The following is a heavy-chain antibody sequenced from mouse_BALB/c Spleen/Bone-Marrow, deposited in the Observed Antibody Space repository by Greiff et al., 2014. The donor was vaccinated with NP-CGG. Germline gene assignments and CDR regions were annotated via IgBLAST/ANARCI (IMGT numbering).Heavy chain of an antibody. CDR3: AHDAPFTY. D-gene: IGHD2-3*01. Sequence: VQLQQSGADLVKPGASVKLSCTTSGFNIEDTFMHWVKQRPEQGLEWIGRIDPASSNTKYDPKFQGKATITADTSSNKVSLQLSGLTSEDTAVYYCAHDAPFTYWGQGTLVTVSA. J-gene: IGHJ3*01. CDR1: GFNIEDTF. V-gene: IGHV14-3*02. CDR2: IDPASSNT.